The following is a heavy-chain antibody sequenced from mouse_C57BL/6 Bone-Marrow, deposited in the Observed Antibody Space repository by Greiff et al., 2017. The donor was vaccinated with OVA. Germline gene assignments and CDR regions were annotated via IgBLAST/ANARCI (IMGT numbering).Heavy chain of an antibody. V-gene: IGHV1-64*01. D-gene: IGHD1-1*01. CDR2: IHPNSGST. J-gene: IGHJ1*03. Sequence: QVQLQQPGAELVKPGASVKLSCKASGYTFTSYWMHWVKQRPGQGLEWIGMIHPNSGSTNYNEKFKSKATLTVDKSSSTAYMQLSSLTSEDSAVYYCARGWLITTVVSDCYFDVWGTGTTVTVSS. CDR3: ARGWLITTVVSDCYFDV. CDR1: GYTFTSYW.